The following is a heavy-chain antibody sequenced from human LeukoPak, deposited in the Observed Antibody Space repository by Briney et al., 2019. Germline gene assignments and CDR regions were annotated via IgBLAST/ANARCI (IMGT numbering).Heavy chain of an antibody. CDR1: GFTFSSYA. CDR3: AKDLAGSGSYSFDY. D-gene: IGHD1-26*01. Sequence: GGSLRLSCAASGFTFSSYAMSWVRQLPGKGLEWVSAISGNGGNTYYADSVKGRFTFSRDNSKNTLYLQMNSLRVEDTAVYYCAKDLAGSGSYSFDYWGQGTLVTVSS. J-gene: IGHJ4*02. CDR2: ISGNGGNT. V-gene: IGHV3-23*01.